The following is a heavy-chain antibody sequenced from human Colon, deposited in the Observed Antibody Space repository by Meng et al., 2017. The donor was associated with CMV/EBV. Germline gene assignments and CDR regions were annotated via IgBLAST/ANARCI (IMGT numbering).Heavy chain of an antibody. J-gene: IGHJ3*02. CDR3: ARDDKYYDFWSGYDTGAGAFDI. D-gene: IGHD3-3*01. CDR2: IYYSGST. CDR1: GGSISSSSYY. V-gene: IGHV4-39*07. Sequence: SETLSLTCTVSGGSISSSSYYWGWIRQPPGKGLEWIGSIYYSGSTYYNPSLKSRVTISVDTSKNQFSLKLSSVTAADTAVYYCARDDKYYDFWSGYDTGAGAFDIWGQGTMVTVSS.